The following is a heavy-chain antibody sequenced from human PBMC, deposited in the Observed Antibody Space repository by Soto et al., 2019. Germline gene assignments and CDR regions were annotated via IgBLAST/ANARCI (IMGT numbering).Heavy chain of an antibody. CDR2: FLASDGNT. D-gene: IGHD3-3*02. V-gene: IGHV1-46*01. J-gene: IGHJ4*02. CDR3: ARGGATIFGVIDS. Sequence: ASVKVSCKASGCSFFSHYIHWVRQAPGQGLEWMGRFLASDGNTFYAQRFRGRVSMTRDTSSTNAVSLELTSLTSDDTAVYYCARGGATIFGVIDSWGQGTRVTVSS. CDR1: GCSFFSHY.